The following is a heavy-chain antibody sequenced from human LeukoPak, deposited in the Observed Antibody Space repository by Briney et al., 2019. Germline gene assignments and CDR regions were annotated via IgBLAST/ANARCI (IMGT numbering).Heavy chain of an antibody. CDR1: GYTFTGYY. J-gene: IGHJ4*02. D-gene: IGHD6-13*01. Sequence: ASVKVSCKASGYTFTGYYIHWARQAPGQGLEWMGWINPNSGGTNYVQKFQGRVTMTRDTSITTAYMELSRLRSDDTAVYYCAREATIATAGTAGINFDYWGQGTLVTVSS. V-gene: IGHV1-2*02. CDR2: INPNSGGT. CDR3: AREATIATAGTAGINFDY.